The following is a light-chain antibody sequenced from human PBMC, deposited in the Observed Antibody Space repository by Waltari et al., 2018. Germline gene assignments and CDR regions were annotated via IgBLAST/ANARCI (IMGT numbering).Light chain of an antibody. Sequence: SYELTQPPSVSVSPGQTATITCPGAKLGDKYASWYQQKPGQSPVLVTYHDTKRPSGIPERLSGSNSGNTATLTISGTQAMDEADYYCQTWDSSTVVFGGGTKLTVL. CDR2: HDT. J-gene: IGLJ3*02. V-gene: IGLV3-1*01. CDR3: QTWDSSTVV. CDR1: KLGDKY.